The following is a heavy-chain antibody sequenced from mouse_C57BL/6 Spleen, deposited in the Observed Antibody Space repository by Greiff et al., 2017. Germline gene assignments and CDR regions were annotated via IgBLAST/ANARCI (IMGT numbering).Heavy chain of an antibody. V-gene: IGHV1-82*01. CDR2: NYPGDGDT. D-gene: IGHD1-1*01. Sequence: QVQLQQSGPELVKPGASVKISCKASGYAFSSSWMNWVKQRPGKGLEWIGRNYPGDGDTNYNGKFKGKATLTADKSSSTAYMQLSSLTSEDSAVYFCARVYGSYPFFDYWGQGTTLTVSS. J-gene: IGHJ2*01. CDR3: ARVYGSYPFFDY. CDR1: GYAFSSSW.